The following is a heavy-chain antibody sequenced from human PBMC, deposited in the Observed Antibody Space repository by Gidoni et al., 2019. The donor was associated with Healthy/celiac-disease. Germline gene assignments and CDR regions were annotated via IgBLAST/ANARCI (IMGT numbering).Heavy chain of an antibody. Sequence: QVQLVQSGAEVKKPGASVKVSCKASGYTFTSYAMHWVRQAPGQRLEWMGWINAGNGNTKYSQKFQGRVTITRDTSASTAYMELSSLRSEDTAVYYCARPYHHYYDSSGYYLDYWGQGTLVTVSS. D-gene: IGHD3-22*01. CDR3: ARPYHHYYDSSGYYLDY. CDR1: GYTFTSYA. CDR2: INAGNGNT. V-gene: IGHV1-3*01. J-gene: IGHJ4*02.